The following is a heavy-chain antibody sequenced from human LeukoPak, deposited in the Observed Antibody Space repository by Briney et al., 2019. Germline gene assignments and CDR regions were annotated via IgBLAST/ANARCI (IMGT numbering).Heavy chain of an antibody. CDR3: ARGSGYGDSPGLD. CDR2: INPNSGGA. V-gene: IGHV1-2*06. J-gene: IGHJ4*02. Sequence: ASVKVSFTASGYTFTDYYMHWVRQAPGQGLEWMGRINPNSGGANYAQQFQGRVTMTRDTSITIAYMEVVRLTSDDTAVYYCARGSGYGDSPGLDWGQGTLVTVSS. D-gene: IGHD4-17*01. CDR1: GYTFTDYY.